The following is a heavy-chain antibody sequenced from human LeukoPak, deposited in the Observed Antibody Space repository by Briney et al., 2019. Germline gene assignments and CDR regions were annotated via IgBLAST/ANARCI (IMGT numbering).Heavy chain of an antibody. CDR2: INTKTGNP. V-gene: IGHV7-4-1*02. Sequence: ASVKVSCKASGYTFTSYAMNWVRQAPGQGLEWMGWINTKTGNPTYAQGFTGRFVFSLDTSVSTAYPQISSLKAEDTATYYCARRRPVNYVPGMDVWGQGTTVTVSS. CDR3: ARRRPVNYVPGMDV. CDR1: GYTFTSYA. J-gene: IGHJ6*02. D-gene: IGHD4-11*01.